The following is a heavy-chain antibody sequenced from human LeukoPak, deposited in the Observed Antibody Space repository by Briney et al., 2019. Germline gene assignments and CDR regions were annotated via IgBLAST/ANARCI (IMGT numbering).Heavy chain of an antibody. V-gene: IGHV3-21*01. CDR3: ARVGFDDSRLSFDY. D-gene: IGHD3-22*01. CDR1: GFTFSSYS. CDR2: ISSSSSYI. J-gene: IGHJ4*02. Sequence: GGSLRLSCAASGFTFSSYSMNWVRQAPGKGLEWVSSISSSSSYIYYADSVKGRFTISRDNAKNSLYLQMNSLGAEDTAVYYCARVGFDDSRLSFDYWGQGTLVTVSS.